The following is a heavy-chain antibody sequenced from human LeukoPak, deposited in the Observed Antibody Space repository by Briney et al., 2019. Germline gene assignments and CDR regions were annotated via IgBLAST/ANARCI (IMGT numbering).Heavy chain of an antibody. V-gene: IGHV1-69*13. D-gene: IGHD2-8*02. CDR2: IIPIFGTA. CDR1: GGTFSSYA. J-gene: IGHJ6*04. CDR3: ARPVWSHSYYYGMDV. Sequence: ASVKVSCKASGGTFSSYAISRVRQAPGQGLEWMGGIIPIFGTANYAQKFQGRVTITADESTSTAYMELSSLRSEDTAVYYCARPVWSHSYYYGMDVWGKGTTVTVSS.